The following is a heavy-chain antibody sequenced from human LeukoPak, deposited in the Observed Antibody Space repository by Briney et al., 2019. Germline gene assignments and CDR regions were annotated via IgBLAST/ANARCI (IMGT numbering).Heavy chain of an antibody. V-gene: IGHV4-34*01. Sequence: SEALSLTCADCGGSFSGYYWSWIRQPPGKGREWIGEINHSGSTNYKQSLKSRVTISVETSKNQFSLQLSSVTAADTAVYYCERGRYCSSTSCYTGWHWNRVRFDSWGQGTLVTVPS. CDR2: INHSGST. D-gene: IGHD2-2*02. CDR1: GGSFSGYY. CDR3: ERGRYCSSTSCYTGWHWNRVRFDS. J-gene: IGHJ4*02.